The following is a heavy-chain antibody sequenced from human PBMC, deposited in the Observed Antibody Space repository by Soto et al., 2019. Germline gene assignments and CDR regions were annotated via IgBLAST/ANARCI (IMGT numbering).Heavy chain of an antibody. D-gene: IGHD3-3*01. CDR2: IIPIFGTA. CDR3: AADLLEWLYPFDY. CDR1: GGTFSSYA. V-gene: IGHV1-69*06. J-gene: IGHJ4*02. Sequence: ASVKVSCKASGGTFSSYAISWVRQAPGQGLEWMGGIIPIFGTANYAQKFQGRVTITADKSTSTAYMELSSLRSEDTAVYYCAADLLEWLYPFDYWGQGTLVTVYS.